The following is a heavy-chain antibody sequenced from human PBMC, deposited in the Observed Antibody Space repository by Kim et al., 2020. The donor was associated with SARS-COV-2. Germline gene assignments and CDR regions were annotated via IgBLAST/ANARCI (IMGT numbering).Heavy chain of an antibody. V-gene: IGHV1-69*04. J-gene: IGHJ6*02. D-gene: IGHD5-12*01. Sequence: SVKVSCKASGGTFSSYAISWVRQSPGQGLEWMGRIIPILGIANYAQNFQGRVTITADKSTRTAYMELSSLRSEDTDVYYCAREKDEGYDPNDYYSYGMDVWGQGTTVTVSS. CDR3: AREKDEGYDPNDYYSYGMDV. CDR1: GGTFSSYA. CDR2: IIPILGIA.